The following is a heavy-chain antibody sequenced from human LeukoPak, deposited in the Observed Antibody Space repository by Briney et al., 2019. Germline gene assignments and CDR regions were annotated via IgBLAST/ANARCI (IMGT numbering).Heavy chain of an antibody. J-gene: IGHJ4*02. Sequence: GESLKISCQGSGYSFSSYWIGWVRQMPGKGLEWMGMIYPGDSDTRYSPSFEGQVTMSADRTISTAYLQWSSLKASDTAKYYCARVHYYETSDWGNYFDYWGQGTLVTVSS. CDR2: IYPGDSDT. V-gene: IGHV5-51*01. CDR3: ARVHYYETSDWGNYFDY. CDR1: GYSFSSYW. D-gene: IGHD3-22*01.